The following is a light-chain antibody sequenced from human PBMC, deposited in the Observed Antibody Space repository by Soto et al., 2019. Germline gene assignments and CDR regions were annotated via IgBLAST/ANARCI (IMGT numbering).Light chain of an antibody. J-gene: IGKJ4*01. CDR3: QQYANVPLT. V-gene: IGKV1-33*01. CDR2: EAS. Sequence: DIQMTQSPSSLSASVGDRVTITCQASQDITNDLNWYQQKPGKAPKVLIYEASNLKTGVPSRFSGSGSGTDFPFTISSLQPEDIETYFCQQYANVPLTFGGGTKVEIK. CDR1: QDITND.